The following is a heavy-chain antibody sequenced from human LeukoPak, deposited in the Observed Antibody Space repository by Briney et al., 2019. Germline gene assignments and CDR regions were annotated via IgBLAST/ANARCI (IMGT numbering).Heavy chain of an antibody. J-gene: IGHJ4*01. CDR3: ARDHYGSGSYKAYFDY. V-gene: IGHV4-4*07. CDR2: VYSSGAT. Sequence: PSETLSLTCTVSDASVTTYSWSWLRQPAGKGLEWIGRVYSSGATKYNPSLKSRVTISADTSKNQFSLKLPSVTASDPAVYYCARDHYGSGSYKAYFDYWGHGIQVTVSS. CDR1: DASVTTYS. D-gene: IGHD3-10*01.